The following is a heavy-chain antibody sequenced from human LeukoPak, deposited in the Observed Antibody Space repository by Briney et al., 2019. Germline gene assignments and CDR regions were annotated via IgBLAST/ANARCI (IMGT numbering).Heavy chain of an antibody. Sequence: GRSLRLSCAASGFTFDDYAMHWVRHAPGKGLEWVSGVTWNSGIIVYADSVRGRFTISRDNARNSLFLEMTSLRGDDTALYYCAKGKRSGLVYSAIDYWGRGTLVSVSS. CDR3: AKGKRSGLVYSAIDY. CDR1: GFTFDDYA. J-gene: IGHJ4*02. D-gene: IGHD3/OR15-3a*01. CDR2: VTWNSGII. V-gene: IGHV3-9*01.